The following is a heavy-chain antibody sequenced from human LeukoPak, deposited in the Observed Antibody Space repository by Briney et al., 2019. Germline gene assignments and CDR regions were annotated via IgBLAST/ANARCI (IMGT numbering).Heavy chain of an antibody. Sequence: GGSLRLSRAASGFTFSSYSMNWVRQAPGKGLEWVSPISSSSSYIYYADSVKGRFTISRDNAKTSLYLQMNSLRAEDTAVYYCARAGYGNFDYWGQGTLVTVSS. V-gene: IGHV3-21*01. J-gene: IGHJ4*02. D-gene: IGHD5-12*01. CDR3: ARAGYGNFDY. CDR1: GFTFSSYS. CDR2: ISSSSSYI.